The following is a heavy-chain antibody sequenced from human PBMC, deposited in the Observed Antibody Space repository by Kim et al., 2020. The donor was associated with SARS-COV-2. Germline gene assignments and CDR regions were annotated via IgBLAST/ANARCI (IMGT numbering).Heavy chain of an antibody. D-gene: IGHD2-2*01. CDR3: ASLAEGYCNSTSCYDY. V-gene: IGHV3-48*03. J-gene: IGHJ4*02. Sequence: SVKGRFTISRDNANNSLFLQMDSLRAEDTAVYYCASLAEGYCNSTSCYDYWGQGTLVTVCS.